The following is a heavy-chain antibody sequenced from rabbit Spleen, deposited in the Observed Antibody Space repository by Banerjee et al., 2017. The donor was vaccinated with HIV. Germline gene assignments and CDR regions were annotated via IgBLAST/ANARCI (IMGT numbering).Heavy chain of an antibody. V-gene: IGHV1S45*01. J-gene: IGHJ6*01. CDR1: GVSFSFNNY. CDR3: ARDSGSSFSSYGMDL. Sequence: QEKLVESGGGLVQPEGSLTLTCTASGVSFSFNNYMCWVRQAPGKGLEWIACIDIGSSGFTYFASWAKGRFTISKTSSTTVTLQMTSLTAADTATYFCARDSGSSFSSYGMDLWGPGTLVTVS. CDR2: IDIGSSGFT. D-gene: IGHD8-1*01.